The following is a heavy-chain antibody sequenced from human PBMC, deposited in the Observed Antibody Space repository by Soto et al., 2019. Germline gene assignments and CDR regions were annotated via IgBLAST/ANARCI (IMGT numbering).Heavy chain of an antibody. CDR3: ARDPIAVAGTFDY. D-gene: IGHD6-19*01. CDR2: ISSSSSYI. V-gene: IGHV3-21*01. CDR1: GFTFSSYS. J-gene: IGHJ4*02. Sequence: EVQLVESGGGLVKPGGSLRLSCAPSGFTFSSYSMNWVRQAPGKGLEWVSSISSSSSYIYYADSVKGRFTISRDNAKNSLYLQMNSLRAEDTAVYYCARDPIAVAGTFDYWGQGTLVTVSS.